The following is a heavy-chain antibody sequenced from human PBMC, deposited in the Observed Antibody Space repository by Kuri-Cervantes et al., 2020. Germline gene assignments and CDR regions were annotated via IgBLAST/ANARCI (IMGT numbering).Heavy chain of an antibody. CDR2: ISSSSSYI. D-gene: IGHD6-13*01. V-gene: IGHV3-21*01. Sequence: GGSLRLSCAASGFTFSSYEMNWVRQAPGKGLEWVSSISSSSSYIYYADSVKGRFTISRDNAKNSLYLQMNSLRAEDTAVYYCARDRRSPSVAAAGTMGYYYYGMDVWGQGTTVTVSS. CDR1: GFTFSSYE. CDR3: ARDRRSPSVAAAGTMGYYYYGMDV. J-gene: IGHJ6*02.